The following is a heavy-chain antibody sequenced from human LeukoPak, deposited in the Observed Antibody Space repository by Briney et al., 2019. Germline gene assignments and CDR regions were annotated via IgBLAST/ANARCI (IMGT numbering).Heavy chain of an antibody. J-gene: IGHJ5*02. CDR1: GGPISSYH. CDR2: IYYSGST. Sequence: PSETLSLTCTVSGGPISSYHWTWIRQTPGKGLEWIGSIYYSGSTNYNPSLKSRVTISVDTSKNQFSLKLSSVTAADTAVYYCARGLTYYDILTGYYNADWFDPWGQGTLVTVSS. D-gene: IGHD3-9*01. CDR3: ARGLTYYDILTGYYNADWFDP. V-gene: IGHV4-59*01.